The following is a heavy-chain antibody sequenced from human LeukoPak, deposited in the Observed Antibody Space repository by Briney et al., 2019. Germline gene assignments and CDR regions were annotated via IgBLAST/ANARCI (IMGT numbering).Heavy chain of an antibody. Sequence: ASVKVSCKASGYTFSSYDINWVRRAPGQGLEWMGWMNPISGNTGYAKTLQGRLTMTCNTSISRAYMELSSMRSEDTAVYYCARDGDQGFCSGGSCPSYFDSWGQGTLVTVSS. CDR2: MNPISGNT. J-gene: IGHJ4*02. CDR1: GYTFSSYD. CDR3: ARDGDQGFCSGGSCPSYFDS. V-gene: IGHV1-8*01. D-gene: IGHD2-15*01.